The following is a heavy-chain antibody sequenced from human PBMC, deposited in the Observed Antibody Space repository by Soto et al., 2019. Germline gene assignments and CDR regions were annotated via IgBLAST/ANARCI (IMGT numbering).Heavy chain of an antibody. CDR1: GFTFSSYG. D-gene: IGHD3-16*01. J-gene: IGHJ6*03. CDR3: ARGGMPYYYYYYMDV. CDR2: IWYDGSNK. Sequence: QVQLVESGGGVVQPGRSLRLSCAASGFTFSSYGMHWVRQAPGKGLEWVAVIWYDGSNKYYADSVKGRFTISRDNSKNTLYLQMNSHRAEDTAVYYCARGGMPYYYYYYMDVWGKGTTVTVSS. V-gene: IGHV3-33*01.